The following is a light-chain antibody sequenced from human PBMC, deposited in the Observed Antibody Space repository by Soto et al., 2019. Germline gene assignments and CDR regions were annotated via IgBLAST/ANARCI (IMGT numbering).Light chain of an antibody. CDR1: QDISNH. J-gene: IGKJ4*01. CDR2: VAS. V-gene: IGKV1-33*01. Sequence: DIQMTPSPFSLSASVGDRVPIPCPASQDISNHLNWYQQKPGKAPKLLIYVASNLDTGVPSRFSGSGSGTEFTFTISSLQPEDVATYYCQLYDNLLLTFAGGTKVDIK. CDR3: QLYDNLLLT.